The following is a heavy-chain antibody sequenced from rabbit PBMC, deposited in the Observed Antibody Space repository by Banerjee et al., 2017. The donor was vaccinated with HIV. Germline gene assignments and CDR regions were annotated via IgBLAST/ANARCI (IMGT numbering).Heavy chain of an antibody. CDR2: IASSSGST. D-gene: IGHD6-1*01. J-gene: IGHJ6*01. CDR1: GFDFSSYYM. Sequence: QEQLKESGGGLVQPGGSLKLSCKASGFDFSSYYMSWVRQAPGKGLEWIACIASSSGSTWYANWAKGRFTISKTSSTTVTLQMTSLTAADTATYFCARSIDGYGGYASDFWGPGTLVTVS. CDR3: ARSIDGYGGYASDF. V-gene: IGHV1S45*01.